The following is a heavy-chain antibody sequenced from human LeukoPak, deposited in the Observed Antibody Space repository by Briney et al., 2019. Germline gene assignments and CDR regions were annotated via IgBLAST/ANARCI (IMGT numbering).Heavy chain of an antibody. Sequence: GGSLRLSCAASGFTFSSYGMHWVRQAPGKGLEWVSAISGSGGSTYYADSVKGRFTISRDNSKNTLYLQMNSLRAEDTAVYYCAKDPDSTGDPSVTTVDYWGQGTLVTVSS. V-gene: IGHV3-23*01. CDR3: AKDPDSTGDPSVTTVDY. CDR2: ISGSGGST. D-gene: IGHD4-11*01. CDR1: GFTFSSYG. J-gene: IGHJ4*02.